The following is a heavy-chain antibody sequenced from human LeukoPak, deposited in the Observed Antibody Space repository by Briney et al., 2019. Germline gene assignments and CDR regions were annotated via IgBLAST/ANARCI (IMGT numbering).Heavy chain of an antibody. Sequence: GGSLRLSCAASGFPFRTYWMSWVRQAPGKGLEWVASINEDGSEKHSVDSVKGRFTVSRDNAENSLYLQMNSLRAEDTAVYYCGRPGTHWNYDYWGQGILVTISS. J-gene: IGHJ4*02. V-gene: IGHV3-7*01. CDR1: GFPFRTYW. CDR2: INEDGSEK. D-gene: IGHD1-7*01. CDR3: GRPGTHWNYDY.